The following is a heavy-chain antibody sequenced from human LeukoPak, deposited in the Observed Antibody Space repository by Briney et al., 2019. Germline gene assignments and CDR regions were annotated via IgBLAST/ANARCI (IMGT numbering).Heavy chain of an antibody. J-gene: IGHJ6*03. CDR2: INPNSGGT. Sequence: ASVKVSCTASGYTFTGNYMYWVRQAPGQGLEWMGWINPNSGGTNYAQKFPGRVTMTRDTSISTAYMWLKRISLDATAVYLSAREVGYDSRGYFDYYCYLDVWGKGTTVTVSS. CDR3: AREVGYDSRGYFDYYCYLDV. CDR1: GYTFTGNY. D-gene: IGHD3-22*01. V-gene: IGHV1-2*02.